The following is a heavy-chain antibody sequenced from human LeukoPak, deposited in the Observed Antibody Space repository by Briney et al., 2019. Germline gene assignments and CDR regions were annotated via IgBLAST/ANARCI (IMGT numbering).Heavy chain of an antibody. CDR1: GYTFTGYY. CDR3: ARAPWFGEDIGDHDY. D-gene: IGHD3-10*01. Sequence: ASVKVSCKASGYTFTGYYMHWVRQAPGQGLEWMGWINPNSGATNYAQNFQGRVTMTRDTSISTAYMELSRLRTEDTAVYYCARAPWFGEDIGDHDYWGQGTLVTVSS. CDR2: INPNSGAT. V-gene: IGHV1-2*02. J-gene: IGHJ4*02.